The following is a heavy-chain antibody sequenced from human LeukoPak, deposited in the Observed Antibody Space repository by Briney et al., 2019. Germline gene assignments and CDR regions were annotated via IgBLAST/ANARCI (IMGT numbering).Heavy chain of an antibody. V-gene: IGHV4-39*01. Sequence: SETLSLTCTVSGDSISSRSYYWGWIRQPPGKGLEWIGSIYYSGSTYYNPSLKSRVTISVNTSKNQFSLKLSSVTAADTAVYYCARHPPRSRWFDPWGQGTLVTVSS. J-gene: IGHJ5*02. CDR3: ARHPPRSRWFDP. CDR2: IYYSGST. CDR1: GDSISSRSYY.